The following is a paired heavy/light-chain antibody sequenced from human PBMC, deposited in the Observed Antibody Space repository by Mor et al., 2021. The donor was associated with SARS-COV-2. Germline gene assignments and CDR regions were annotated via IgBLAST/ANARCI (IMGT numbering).Light chain of an antibody. CDR1: NSNIGKNY. V-gene: IGLV1-47*02. CDR3: TAWDDNLKWV. Sequence: QSVLTQPPSASGTPGQRVTISCSGSNSNIGKNYVFWYQHLPGTAPRLLIYRDNQRPSGVPDRFSGSKSGASASLAISGLRSEDEADYFCTAWDDNLKWVFGGGTKLTVL. CDR2: RDN. J-gene: IGLJ3*02.
Heavy chain of an antibody. V-gene: IGHV3-49*04. D-gene: IGHD1-26*01. CDR1: GFTFGDYS. CDR3: NRDGTMVGAIPIDY. CDR2: IRSKAYGGTT. Sequence: EVQLVESGGGLVQPGRSLRLSCAASGFTFGDYSINWVRQAPGEGLEWVGFIRSKAYGGTTEYAASVKDRFTISRDDSKSIAYLQMNSLKTDDTAVYYCNRDGTMVGAIPIDYWGPGTLVTVSS. J-gene: IGHJ4*02.